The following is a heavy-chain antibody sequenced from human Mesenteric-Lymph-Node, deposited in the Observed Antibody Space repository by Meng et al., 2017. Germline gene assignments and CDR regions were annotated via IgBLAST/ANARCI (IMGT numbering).Heavy chain of an antibody. CDR2: IYYSGST. J-gene: IGHJ4*02. CDR1: GGSISSSSYY. D-gene: IGHD6-19*01. CDR3: ARVGQWLPIDY. V-gene: IGHV4-39*01. Sequence: LHLQESGPGLVKPSQTLSLTCTVSGGSISSSSYYWGWIRQPPGKGLEWIGSIYYSGSTYYNPSLKSRVTISVDTSKNQFSLKLSSVTAADTAVYYCARVGQWLPIDYWGQGTLVTVSS.